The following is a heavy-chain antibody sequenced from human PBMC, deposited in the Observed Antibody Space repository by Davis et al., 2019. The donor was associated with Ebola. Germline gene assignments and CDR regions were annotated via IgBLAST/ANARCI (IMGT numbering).Heavy chain of an antibody. V-gene: IGHV3-21*04. CDR2: ISSSSSYI. Sequence: GGSLRLSCAASGFTFSSYGMNWVRQAPGKGLEWVSSISSSSSYIYYADSVKGRFTISRDNAKNSLYLQMNSLRAEDTAVYYCAKVASGLLWFREYGVEVYFDYWGQGTLVTVSS. CDR3: AKVASGLLWFREYGVEVYFDY. D-gene: IGHD3-10*01. J-gene: IGHJ4*02. CDR1: GFTFSSYG.